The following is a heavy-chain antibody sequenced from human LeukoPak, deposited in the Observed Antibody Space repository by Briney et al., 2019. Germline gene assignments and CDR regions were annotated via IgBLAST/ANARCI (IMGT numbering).Heavy chain of an antibody. CDR3: ARQDSSTWYDKFDP. Sequence: GESLKISCKGSGYSFTSYWIGWVRQMPGKGLEWMGIIYPGDSDTRYGPSFRGQVTISADKPISTAYLQWSSLRASDSGLYYCARQDSSTWYDKFDPWGQGTLVIVSS. V-gene: IGHV5-51*01. CDR2: IYPGDSDT. J-gene: IGHJ5*02. D-gene: IGHD6-13*01. CDR1: GYSFTSYW.